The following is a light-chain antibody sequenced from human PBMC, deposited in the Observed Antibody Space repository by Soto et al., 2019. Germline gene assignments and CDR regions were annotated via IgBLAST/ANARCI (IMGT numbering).Light chain of an antibody. CDR3: QQYGSSRT. CDR1: QSVSSSY. CDR2: GAS. Sequence: EIVLTQSPGTLSLSPGERATLSCRASQSVSSSYLAWYQQKPGQAPRLLIYGASGRATGIPDRFSGSGSGTDFTLTISRLEPEKFAVYYCQQYGSSRTFGQGTKVEIK. V-gene: IGKV3-20*01. J-gene: IGKJ1*01.